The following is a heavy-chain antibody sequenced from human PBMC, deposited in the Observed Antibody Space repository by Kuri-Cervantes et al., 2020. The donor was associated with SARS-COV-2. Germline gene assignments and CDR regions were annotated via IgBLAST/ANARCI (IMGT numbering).Heavy chain of an antibody. CDR2: IYYTGST. CDR3: ARDVGYCSGGSFYRFGLFDP. J-gene: IGHJ5*02. CDR1: GGAISSFY. Sequence: SETLSLTCTVSGGAISSFYWSWIRQTPGKGLEWIGYIYYTGSTNYNPSLKSRVTISVDTSKKPFSLRLSSVTPAGTAVYYCARDVGYCSGGSFYRFGLFDPWGQGTLVTDSS. D-gene: IGHD2-15*01. V-gene: IGHV4-59*12.